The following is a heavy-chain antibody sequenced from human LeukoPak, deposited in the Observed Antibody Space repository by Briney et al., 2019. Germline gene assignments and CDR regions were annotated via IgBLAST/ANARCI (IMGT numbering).Heavy chain of an antibody. CDR3: ARERCSSTSCYGDY. CDR2: IYSGGST. D-gene: IGHD2-2*01. Sequence: GGSLRLSCAASGFTVSSNYMSWVRQAPGKGLEWVSVIYSGGSTYYADSVKGRFTISRDNSKNTLYLQMNSLRAEDTAVYYCARERCSSTSCYGDYWGQGTLVTVSS. V-gene: IGHV3-66*02. J-gene: IGHJ4*02. CDR1: GFTVSSNY.